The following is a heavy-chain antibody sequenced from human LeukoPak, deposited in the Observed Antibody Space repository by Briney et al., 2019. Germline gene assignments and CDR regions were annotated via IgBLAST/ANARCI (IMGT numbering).Heavy chain of an antibody. CDR2: INHSGST. CDR3: AGRPRIAARHNWFDP. CDR1: GGSFSGYY. Sequence: KPSETLSLTCAVYGGSFSGYYWSWIRQPPGKGLEWIGEINHSGSTNYNPSLKSRVTISVDTSKNQFSLKLSSVTAADTAVYYCAGRPRIAARHNWFDPWGQGTLVTVSS. D-gene: IGHD6-6*01. V-gene: IGHV4-34*01. J-gene: IGHJ5*02.